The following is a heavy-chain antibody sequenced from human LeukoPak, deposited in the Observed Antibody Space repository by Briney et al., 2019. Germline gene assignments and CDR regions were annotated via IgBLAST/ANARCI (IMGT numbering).Heavy chain of an antibody. CDR2: IWYDGSNK. J-gene: IGHJ4*02. CDR1: GFTFSSYG. Sequence: PGGSLRPSCAASGFTFSSYGMHWVRQAPGKGLEWVAVIWYDGSNKYYADSVKGRFTISRDNSKNTLYLQMNSLRAEDTAVYYCARDSALRGRGSGSYLCDYWGQGTLVTVSS. V-gene: IGHV3-33*01. D-gene: IGHD3-10*01. CDR3: ARDSALRGRGSGSYLCDY.